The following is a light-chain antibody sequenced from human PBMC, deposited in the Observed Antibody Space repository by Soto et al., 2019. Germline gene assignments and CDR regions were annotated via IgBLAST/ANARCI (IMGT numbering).Light chain of an antibody. CDR1: QGISSY. CDR3: QQLNRYPFT. J-gene: IGKJ4*01. V-gene: IGKV1-9*01. Sequence: DIQLTQSPSFLSASVGDRVTITCRASQGISSYLAWYQQKPGKAPGLLIYAASTLQSGVPSRFSGSESGTEFTLTISSLQPEDFATYYCQQLNRYPFTFGGGTKVEIK. CDR2: AAS.